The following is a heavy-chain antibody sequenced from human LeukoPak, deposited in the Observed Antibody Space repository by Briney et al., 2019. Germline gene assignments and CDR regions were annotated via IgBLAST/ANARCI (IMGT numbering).Heavy chain of an antibody. CDR2: IYPADSDT. D-gene: IGHD2/OR15-2a*01. V-gene: IGHV5-51*01. J-gene: IGHJ5*02. CDR3: AKRGGSPFQYSNWFDP. CDR1: GYTFSDSW. Sequence: GESLDISCQASGYTFSDSWIGWVRQAPGKGLQWMGIIYPADSDTKYNPSFQGRVTMSADKSTRTAYLHWSSLDVSDSAIYYCAKRGGSPFQYSNWFDPWGQGTLVTVSS.